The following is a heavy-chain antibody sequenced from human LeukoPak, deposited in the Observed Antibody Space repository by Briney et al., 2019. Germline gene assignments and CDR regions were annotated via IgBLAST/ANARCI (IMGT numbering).Heavy chain of an antibody. CDR3: AKAVVAVISQHYFDY. D-gene: IGHD3-22*01. Sequence: PGGSLRLSCTASGFTFSGAWMTWVRQAPGKGLEWVSAISGSGSSTYYADSVKGRFTISRDNSKNTLSLQMNSLRAEDTAVYYCAKAVVAVISQHYFDYWGQGTLVTVSS. CDR1: GFTFSGAW. CDR2: ISGSGSST. J-gene: IGHJ4*02. V-gene: IGHV3-23*01.